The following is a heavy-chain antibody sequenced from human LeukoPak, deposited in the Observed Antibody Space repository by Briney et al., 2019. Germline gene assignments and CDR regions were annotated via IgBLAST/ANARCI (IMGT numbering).Heavy chain of an antibody. CDR2: IYYSGST. D-gene: IGHD2-2*01. Sequence: SETLSLTCTVSGGSISSYYWSWIRQPPGKGLEWIGYIYYSGSTNYNPSLKSRVTISVDTSKNQFSLKLSSVTAADTAVYYCARDLGGGYCSSTSCYPLFYAFDIWGQGTMVTVSS. J-gene: IGHJ3*02. CDR1: GGSISSYY. CDR3: ARDLGGGYCSSTSCYPLFYAFDI. V-gene: IGHV4-59*01.